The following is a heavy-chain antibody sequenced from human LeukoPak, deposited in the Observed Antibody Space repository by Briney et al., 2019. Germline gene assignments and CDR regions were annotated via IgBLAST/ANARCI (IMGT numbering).Heavy chain of an antibody. CDR2: IYYSGST. V-gene: IGHV4-59*12. CDR1: GGSISGYY. J-gene: IGHJ5*02. Sequence: SETLSLTCTVSGGSISGYYWSWIRQPPGKGLEWIGYIYYSGSTNYNPSLKSRVTISVDTSKNQFSLKLSSVTAADTAVYYCAREIVVPAAIPESWFDPWGQGTLVTVSS. CDR3: AREIVVPAAIPESWFDP. D-gene: IGHD2-2*02.